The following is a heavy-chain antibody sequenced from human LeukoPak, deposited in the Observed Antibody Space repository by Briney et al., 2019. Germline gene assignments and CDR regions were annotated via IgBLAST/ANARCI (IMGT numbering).Heavy chain of an antibody. CDR1: GGTFSSYA. V-gene: IGHV1-69*04. D-gene: IGHD6-25*01. J-gene: IGHJ4*02. CDR2: IIPILGIA. Sequence: SVKVSCKASGGTFSSYAISWVRQAPGQGLEWMGRIIPILGIANYAQKFQGRVTITADKSTSTAYMELSSLRSEDTAVYYCAKDISPYSSGGIDYWGQGTLVTVSS. CDR3: AKDISPYSSGGIDY.